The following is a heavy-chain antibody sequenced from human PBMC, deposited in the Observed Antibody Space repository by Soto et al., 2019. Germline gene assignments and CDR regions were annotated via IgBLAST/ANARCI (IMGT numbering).Heavy chain of an antibody. CDR2: IWNYGSNK. CDR3: ARGNRSLYFDW. D-gene: IGHD1-26*01. Sequence: QVQLVESGGGVVQPGGSLRLSCASAGFNFRSYATHWVRQSPGKGLVWVALIWNYGSNKYYADSVRGRFTISRDNSKNTLYLQLNSLIAEDTAVFYCARGNRSLYFDWWGQGTLVTVSS. V-gene: IGHV3-33*01. J-gene: IGHJ4*02. CDR1: GFNFRSYA.